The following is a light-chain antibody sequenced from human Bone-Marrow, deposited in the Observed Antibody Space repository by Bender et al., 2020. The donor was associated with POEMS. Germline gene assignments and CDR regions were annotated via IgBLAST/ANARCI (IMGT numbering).Light chain of an antibody. CDR1: KLGDKY. V-gene: IGLV3-1*01. CDR3: QAWDNYNGV. Sequence: SYELTQAPSVSVSPGQTASITCSGDKLGDKYVFWYQQKAGQSPVLVIYQDSKRPSGIPERFSASNSGTTATLTISGTQPMDEADYYCQAWDNYNGVFGGGTMLTVL. J-gene: IGLJ3*02. CDR2: QDS.